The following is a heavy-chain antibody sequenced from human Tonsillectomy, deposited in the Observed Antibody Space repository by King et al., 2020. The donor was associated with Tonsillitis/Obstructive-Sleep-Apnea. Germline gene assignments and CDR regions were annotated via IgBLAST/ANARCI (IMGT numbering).Heavy chain of an antibody. CDR2: ISYDGSNK. D-gene: IGHD6-19*01. V-gene: IGHV3-30*04. J-gene: IGHJ4*02. CDR3: ARVGIAVAGTGFDY. CDR1: GFTFSSYA. Sequence: VQLVESGGGVVQPGRSLRLSCAASGFTFSSYAMHWVRQAPGKGLEWVAVISYDGSNKYYADSVKGRFTISRDNSKNTLYLQMNSLRAEDTAVYYCARVGIAVAGTGFDYWGQGTLVTVSS.